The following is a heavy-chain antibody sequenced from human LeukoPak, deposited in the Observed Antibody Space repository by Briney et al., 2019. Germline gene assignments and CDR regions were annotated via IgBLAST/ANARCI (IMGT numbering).Heavy chain of an antibody. V-gene: IGHV3-48*04. CDR1: GFSFSSYS. Sequence: GSLRLSCAASGFSFSSYSMNWVRQAPGKGLERVSYISSSSSTIYYADSVKGRYTISRDNAKNSLYLQMNSLRAEDTAVYYCARVYLIAAAGDYWGQGTLVTVSS. D-gene: IGHD6-13*01. CDR2: ISSSSSTI. J-gene: IGHJ4*02. CDR3: ARVYLIAAAGDY.